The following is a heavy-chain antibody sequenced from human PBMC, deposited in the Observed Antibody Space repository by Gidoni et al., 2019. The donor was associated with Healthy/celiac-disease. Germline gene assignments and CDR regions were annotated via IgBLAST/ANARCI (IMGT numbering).Heavy chain of an antibody. J-gene: IGHJ4*02. Sequence: QVQLVESGGCVVQPGRSLSLSCAASGFTFSSYGMPWVRQAPGKGLEWVAVIWYDGSNKYYADYVKGRFTISRDNSKNTLYLQMNSLRAEDTAVYYCARDSYYESSGYFGIDYWGQGTLVTVSS. CDR3: ARDSYYESSGYFGIDY. CDR2: IWYDGSNK. CDR1: GFTFSSYG. D-gene: IGHD3-22*01. V-gene: IGHV3-33*01.